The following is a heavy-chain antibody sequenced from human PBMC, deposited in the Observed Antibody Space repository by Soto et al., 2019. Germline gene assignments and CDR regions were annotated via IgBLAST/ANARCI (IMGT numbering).Heavy chain of an antibody. CDR3: ARATPGYCSGGSCYNYYGMDV. CDR2: IIPIFGTA. J-gene: IGHJ6*02. V-gene: IGHV1-69*13. D-gene: IGHD2-15*01. Sequence: SVKVSCKASGGTFSSYAISWVRQAPGQGLEWMGGIIPIFGTANYAQKFQGRVTITADESTSTAYMELSSLRSEDTAVYYCARATPGYCSGGSCYNYYGMDVWGRGTTVTVSS. CDR1: GGTFSSYA.